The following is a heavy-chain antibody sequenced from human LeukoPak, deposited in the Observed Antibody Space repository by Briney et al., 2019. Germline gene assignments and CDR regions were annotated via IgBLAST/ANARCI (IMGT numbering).Heavy chain of an antibody. CDR3: ATFTGSYGSVDY. V-gene: IGHV4-39*07. CDR2: IYYSGST. Sequence: KPSETLSLTCTVSGGSISSSSYYWGWIRQPPGKGLEWIGSIYYSGSTYYNPSLKSRVTISVDTSKNQFSLKLSSVTAADTAVYYCATFTGSYGSVDYWGQGTLVTVSS. CDR1: GGSISSSSYY. J-gene: IGHJ4*02. D-gene: IGHD4-17*01.